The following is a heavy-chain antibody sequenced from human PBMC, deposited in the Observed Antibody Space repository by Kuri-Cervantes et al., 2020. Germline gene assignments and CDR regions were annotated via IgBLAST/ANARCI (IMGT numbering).Heavy chain of an antibody. J-gene: IGHJ4*02. Sequence: GESLKISCAASGFTFSSYWMSWVRQAPGKGLEWVSYISSSSSTIYYADSVKGRFTISRDNDKNSLYLQMNSLTDEDTAVYYCARAPRGSSWPSFDYWGQGTLVPVSS. CDR2: ISSSSSTI. V-gene: IGHV3-48*02. CDR1: GFTFSSYW. CDR3: ARAPRGSSWPSFDY. D-gene: IGHD6-13*01.